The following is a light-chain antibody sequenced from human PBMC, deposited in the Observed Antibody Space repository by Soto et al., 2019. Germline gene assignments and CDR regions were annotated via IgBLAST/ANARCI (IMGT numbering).Light chain of an antibody. CDR1: SSNIGSNT. J-gene: IGLJ1*01. Sequence: QSVLTQPPSASGTPGQRVTIPCSGSSSNIGSNTANWYHQLPGTAPKLLIYSNNQRPSVVPDRFSGSKSGTSASLAIRGLQSEDEADYYCAAWDDSLNAYVFGSGTKLTVL. CDR2: SNN. V-gene: IGLV1-44*01. CDR3: AAWDDSLNAYV.